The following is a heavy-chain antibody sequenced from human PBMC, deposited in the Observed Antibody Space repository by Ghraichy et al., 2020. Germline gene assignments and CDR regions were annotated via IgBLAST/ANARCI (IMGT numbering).Heavy chain of an antibody. CDR3: ARGDTPEYSSGLGPSNWFDP. V-gene: IGHV4-59*01. D-gene: IGHD6-19*01. CDR1: GGSISSYY. CDR2: IYYSGST. J-gene: IGHJ5*02. Sequence: ESLNISCTVSGGSISSYYWSWIRQPPGKGLEWIGYIYYSGSTNYNPSLKSRVTISVDTSKNQFSLKLSSVTAADTAVYYCARGDTPEYSSGLGPSNWFDPWGQGTLVTVSS.